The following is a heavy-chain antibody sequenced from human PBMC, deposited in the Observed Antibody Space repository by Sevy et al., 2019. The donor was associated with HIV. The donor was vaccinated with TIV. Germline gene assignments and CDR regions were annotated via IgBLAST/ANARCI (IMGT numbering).Heavy chain of an antibody. CDR1: GFTFGDYA. CDR3: TRGYYYDSSGYSDY. V-gene: IGHV3-49*03. Sequence: GGSLRLSCTGSGFTFGDYAMSWFRQAPGMGLEWLGFIRSKDYGGATEYAASVKGRLTISRDDSKSIADLQMNSLKTEDTAVYYCTRGYYYDSSGYSDYWGQGTLVTVSS. CDR2: IRSKDYGGAT. J-gene: IGHJ4*02. D-gene: IGHD3-22*01.